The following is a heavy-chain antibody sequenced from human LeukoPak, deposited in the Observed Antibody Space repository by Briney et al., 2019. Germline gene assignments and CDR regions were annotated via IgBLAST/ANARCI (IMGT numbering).Heavy chain of an antibody. CDR3: AHRRGFGELDFGP. Sequence: SGPTLVKPTQTLTLTFTFSWFSLSSIGVGVSCIRQPSGKTLEWLAMFYWCDDKRYTPSLKSSLTIPKHQSNNQVALKMTDMDRVDTATYYCAHRRGFGELDFGPWGQGTLVTVSS. V-gene: IGHV2-5*01. CDR2: FYWCDDK. J-gene: IGHJ5*02. D-gene: IGHD3-10*01. CDR1: WFSLSSIGVG.